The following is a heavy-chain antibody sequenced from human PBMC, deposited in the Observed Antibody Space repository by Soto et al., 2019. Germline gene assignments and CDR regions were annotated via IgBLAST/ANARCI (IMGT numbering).Heavy chain of an antibody. D-gene: IGHD3-16*01. Sequence: SGGSLRLSCAVSEFNVMSYWMSWVRQAPGKGLEWVASIKEDGSEIYYLQSVRGRFTISRDSAGNALHLAMNYLSAEDTGVYFCARDIGFDYVNWGQGTLVTVSS. CDR3: ARDIGFDYVN. CDR1: EFNVMSYW. CDR2: IKEDGSEI. V-gene: IGHV3-7*01. J-gene: IGHJ4*02.